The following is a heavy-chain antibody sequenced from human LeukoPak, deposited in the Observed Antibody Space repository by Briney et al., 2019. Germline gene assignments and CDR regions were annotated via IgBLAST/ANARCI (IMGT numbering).Heavy chain of an antibody. CDR3: ARDGPHYDFWSGPAY. J-gene: IGHJ4*02. CDR2: INEDGSEK. Sequence: GGSLRVSCEAFGFTFSSYWMSWVRQAPGKGLEWVANINEDGSEKYYVESVKGRFTISRDNAKNSLYLQMDSLRAEDTAVYYCARDGPHYDFWSGPAYWGQGTLVTVSS. CDR1: GFTFSSYW. D-gene: IGHD3-3*01. V-gene: IGHV3-7*05.